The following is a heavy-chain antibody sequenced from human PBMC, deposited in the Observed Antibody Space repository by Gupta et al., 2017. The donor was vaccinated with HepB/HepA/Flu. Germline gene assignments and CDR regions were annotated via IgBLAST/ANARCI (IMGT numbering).Heavy chain of an antibody. D-gene: IGHD1-7*01. J-gene: IGHJ5*01. CDR3: ARDLSLGTTFPWFDS. CDR1: GFSLAGFG. CDR2: ISFDGSET. V-gene: IGHV3-33*01. Sequence: QVKMVASGGGVVQPGRSLGLSCAVSGFSLAGFGMQWVRQTPGKGLEWVAVISFDGSETYYADSVKGRFTISRSNSMNTLYLQMNDLRAEDTALYYCARDLSLGTTFPWFDSWGQGTLVTVS.